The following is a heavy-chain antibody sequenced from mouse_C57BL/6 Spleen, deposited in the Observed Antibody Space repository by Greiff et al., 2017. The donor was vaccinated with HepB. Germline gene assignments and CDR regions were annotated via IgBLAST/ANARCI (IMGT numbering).Heavy chain of an antibody. D-gene: IGHD2-4*01. CDR1: GFTFSDAW. J-gene: IGHJ1*03. Sequence: EVQGVESGGGLVQPGGSMKLSCAASGFTFSDAWMDWVRQSPEKGLEWVAEIRNKANNHATYYAESVKGRFTISRDDSKSSVYLQMNSLRAEDTGIYYCTRLGITNWYFDVWGTGTTVTVSS. V-gene: IGHV6-6*01. CDR3: TRLGITNWYFDV. CDR2: IRNKANNHAT.